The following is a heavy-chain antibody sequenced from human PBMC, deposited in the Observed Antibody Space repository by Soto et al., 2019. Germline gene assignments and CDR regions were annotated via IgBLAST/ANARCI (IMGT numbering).Heavy chain of an antibody. D-gene: IGHD3-22*01. CDR1: GYTFTSYG. Sequence: ASVKVSCKASGYTFTSYGISWVRQAPGQGLEWMGWISAYNGNINYAQKLQGRVTMTTDTSTSTAYMELRSLRSDDTAVYYCARGEGWLKSSYKVLGVSVIDVWGQGTTVTVSS. J-gene: IGHJ6*02. V-gene: IGHV1-18*01. CDR2: ISAYNGNI. CDR3: ARGEGWLKSSYKVLGVSVIDV.